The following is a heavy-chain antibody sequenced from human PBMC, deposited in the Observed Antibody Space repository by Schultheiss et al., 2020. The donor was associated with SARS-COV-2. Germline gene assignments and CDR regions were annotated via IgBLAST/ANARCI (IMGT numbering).Heavy chain of an antibody. CDR3: ARGAGGYCSGGSCYSYHYYGMDV. CDR2: INHSGSA. V-gene: IGHV4-34*01. D-gene: IGHD2-15*01. CDR1: GGSFSGYY. Sequence: SETLSLTCAVYGGSFSGYYWSWIRQPPVKGLEWIGEINHSGSANHNPSLKSRVTISVDTSRNQFSLKVNSATAADTAVYYCARGAGGYCSGGSCYSYHYYGMDVWGQGTTVTVSS. J-gene: IGHJ6*02.